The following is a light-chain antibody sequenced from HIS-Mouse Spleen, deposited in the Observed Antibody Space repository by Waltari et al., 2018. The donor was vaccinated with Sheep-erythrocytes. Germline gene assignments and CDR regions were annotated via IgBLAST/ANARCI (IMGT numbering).Light chain of an antibody. J-gene: IGLJ1*01. V-gene: IGLV2-11*01. CDR2: DVS. CDR3: CSYAGSYNHV. CDR1: SSDVGGYNY. Sequence: QSALTQPRSVSGSPGQSVTISCTGTSSDVGGYNYVSWYQQHPGKAPKLMIYDVSKRQSVVPDRFSGSRPGNTASLTISRLHAEDEADYYCCSYAGSYNHVFATGTKVTVL.